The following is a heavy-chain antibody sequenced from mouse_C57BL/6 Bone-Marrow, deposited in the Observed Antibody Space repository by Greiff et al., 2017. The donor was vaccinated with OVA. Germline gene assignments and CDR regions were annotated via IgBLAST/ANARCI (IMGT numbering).Heavy chain of an antibody. CDR3: ARYSGYSYYFDY. V-gene: IGHV1-81*01. CDR1: GYTLTSYG. D-gene: IGHD2-3*01. J-gene: IGHJ2*01. Sequence: VQRVESGAELARPGASVKLSCKASGYTLTSYGISWVKQRTGQGLEWIGEIYPRSGNTYYNEKFKGKATLTADKSSSTAYMELRSLTSEDSAVYFCARYSGYSYYFDYWGQGTTLTVSS. CDR2: IYPRSGNT.